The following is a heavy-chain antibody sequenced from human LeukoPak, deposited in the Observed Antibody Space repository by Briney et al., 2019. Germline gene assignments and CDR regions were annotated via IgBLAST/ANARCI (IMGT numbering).Heavy chain of an antibody. J-gene: IGHJ4*02. V-gene: IGHV3-48*01. Sequence: GGSLRLSCVASGFTFSSYSMNWVRQAPGKGLEWVSYISSSSSTIYYADSVKGRFTISRDNAKNSLYLQMNSLRAEDTAVYYCIKGAYYYDSSGYKYYFDYWGQGTLVTVSS. CDR2: ISSSSSTI. D-gene: IGHD3-22*01. CDR1: GFTFSSYS. CDR3: IKGAYYYDSSGYKYYFDY.